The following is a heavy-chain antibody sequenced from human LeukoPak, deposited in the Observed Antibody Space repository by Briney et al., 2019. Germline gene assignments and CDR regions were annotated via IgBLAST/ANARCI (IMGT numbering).Heavy chain of an antibody. J-gene: IGHJ4*02. CDR2: IKPNSGDT. V-gene: IGHV1-2*02. CDR1: GYTFTGYY. D-gene: IGHD3-9*01. Sequence: ASVKVSCKTSGYTFTGYYMHWVRQAPGQGLEWMGWIKPNSGDTDYAQKFQGRVTMTRDTSISTAYMELSRLRSDDTAVYYCAREVWDYDILTGYFDYWGQGTLVTVSS. CDR3: AREVWDYDILTGYFDY.